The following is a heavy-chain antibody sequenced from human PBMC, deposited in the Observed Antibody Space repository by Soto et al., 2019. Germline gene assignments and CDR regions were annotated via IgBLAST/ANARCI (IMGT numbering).Heavy chain of an antibody. V-gene: IGHV3-23*01. Sequence: VQLLESGGDLVQSGRSLRLSCVASGFILNNYAMSWVRQAPGKGLEWVSTIGGTDGDSDGVPWYEDSVKGRFTIPRDSSANTLFLHMDNLRAEDSALYYCVKRGRNWGAFDFWGQGTTVVVSS. CDR3: VKRGRNWGAFDF. CDR2: IGGTDGDSDGVP. J-gene: IGHJ3*01. D-gene: IGHD7-27*01. CDR1: GFILNNYA.